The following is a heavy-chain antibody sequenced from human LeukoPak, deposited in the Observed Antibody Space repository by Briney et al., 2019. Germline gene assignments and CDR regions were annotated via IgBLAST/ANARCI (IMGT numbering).Heavy chain of an antibody. Sequence: PGGSLRLSCAASGFTFSSYAMSWVRQAPGKGLEWVSAISGSGGSTYYADSVKGRFTISRDNSKNTLYLQMNSLRAEDTAVYYCASIEDYYDKYFQHWGQGTLVTVSS. CDR3: ASIEDYYDKYFQH. D-gene: IGHD3-22*01. V-gene: IGHV3-23*01. CDR2: ISGSGGST. J-gene: IGHJ1*01. CDR1: GFTFSSYA.